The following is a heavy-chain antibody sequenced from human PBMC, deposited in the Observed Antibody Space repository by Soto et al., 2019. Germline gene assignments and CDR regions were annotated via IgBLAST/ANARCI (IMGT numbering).Heavy chain of an antibody. J-gene: IGHJ3*02. CDR3: ARVPRFAFDI. CDR1: AFTFSSYW. CDR2: INSDGSST. V-gene: IGHV3-74*01. Sequence: EVQLVESGGGLVQPGGSLRLSCAASAFTFSSYWMHWVRQAPGKGLVWVSRINSDGSSTSYVDSVKGRFTISRDNAKNTLYMQMNSLRAEDKAVYYCARVPRFAFDIWGQGTMVTVSS.